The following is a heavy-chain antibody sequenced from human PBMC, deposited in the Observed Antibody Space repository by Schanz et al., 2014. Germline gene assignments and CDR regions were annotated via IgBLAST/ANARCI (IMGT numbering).Heavy chain of an antibody. CDR3: VRDTDYHFDY. D-gene: IGHD4-17*01. CDR1: GFSVSSNF. V-gene: IGHV3-74*01. J-gene: IGHJ4*02. Sequence: EEQMVESGGGLVKPGGSLRLSCAASGFSVSSNFMTWVRQAPGKGLVWVSRTSHDGSFTTFADSVKGRFTISRDNAKNALYLQMNSLRAEDTAVYYCVRDTDYHFDYWGQGTLVTVSS. CDR2: TSHDGSFT.